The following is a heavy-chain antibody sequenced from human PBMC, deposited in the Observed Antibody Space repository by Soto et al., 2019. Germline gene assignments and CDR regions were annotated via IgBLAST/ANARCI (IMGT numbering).Heavy chain of an antibody. D-gene: IGHD6-13*01. Sequence: HVQLVQSGAEVKKPGASVKVSCKASGYTFTSYGISWVRQAPGQGLEWMGWISAYNGNTNYAQKLQGRVTMATDTSTSTAYMELRSMRADDTAVYYCARGTPLRIAAAGHNPDYWGQGTLVTVSS. J-gene: IGHJ4*02. V-gene: IGHV1-18*04. CDR1: GYTFTSYG. CDR2: ISAYNGNT. CDR3: ARGTPLRIAAAGHNPDY.